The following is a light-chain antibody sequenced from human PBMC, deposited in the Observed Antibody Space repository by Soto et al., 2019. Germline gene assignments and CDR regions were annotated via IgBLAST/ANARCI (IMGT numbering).Light chain of an antibody. Sequence: EIVLTQSTATLSLSPGERATLSCRASQSVSSYLAWYQQKPGQAPRLRIYDASNRATGIPARFSGSGSGADFTLTSSSLEPEDFAVYYYQQRSNWSLTFGGGTKVEIK. CDR3: QQRSNWSLT. CDR2: DAS. J-gene: IGKJ4*01. CDR1: QSVSSY. V-gene: IGKV3-11*01.